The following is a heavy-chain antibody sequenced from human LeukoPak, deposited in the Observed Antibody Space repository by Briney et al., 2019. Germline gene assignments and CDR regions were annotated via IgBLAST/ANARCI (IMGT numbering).Heavy chain of an antibody. CDR2: IIPIFGTA. J-gene: IGHJ4*02. V-gene: IGHV1-69*05. CDR3: ARSPSIAARQHFDY. Sequence: SVKVSCKASGGTFSSYAISWVRQAPGQGLEWMGGIIPIFGTANYAQKFRGRVTITTDESTSTAYMELSSLRSEDTAVYYCARSPSIAARQHFDYWGQGTLVTVSS. CDR1: GGTFSSYA. D-gene: IGHD6-6*01.